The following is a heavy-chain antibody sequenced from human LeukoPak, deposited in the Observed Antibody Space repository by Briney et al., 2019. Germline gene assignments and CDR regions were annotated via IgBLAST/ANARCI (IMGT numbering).Heavy chain of an antibody. Sequence: PSETLSLTCTVSGGSISSYYWSWIRQPPGKGLEWIGYIYTSGGTNYNPSLKSRVTISVDTFKNQFSLKLSSVTAADTAVYYCARAITGTSLVGGYYYYYMDVWAKGPRSPSP. V-gene: IGHV4-4*09. CDR1: GGSISSYY. D-gene: IGHD1-20*01. J-gene: IGHJ6*03. CDR3: ARAITGTSLVGGYYYYYMDV. CDR2: IYTSGGT.